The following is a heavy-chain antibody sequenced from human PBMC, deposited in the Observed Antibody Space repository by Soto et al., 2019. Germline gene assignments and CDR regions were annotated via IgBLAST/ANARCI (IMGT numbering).Heavy chain of an antibody. CDR2: IYYSGRT. Sequence: SETLPLTCTVSGGSISSYYWSCIRQPPGKGLEWIGYIYYSGRTNYNPSLKSRVTISVDTSNNQFSLKLSSVTAADTAVNYCAREGGLIAAAGYYYYYGIDGWGQGTTVTVSS. J-gene: IGHJ6*02. CDR1: GGSISSYY. CDR3: AREGGLIAAAGYYYYYGIDG. V-gene: IGHV4-59*01. D-gene: IGHD6-13*01.